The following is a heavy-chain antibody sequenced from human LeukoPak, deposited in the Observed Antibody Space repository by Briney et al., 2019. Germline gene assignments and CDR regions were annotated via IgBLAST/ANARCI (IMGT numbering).Heavy chain of an antibody. J-gene: IGHJ4*02. CDR2: IGSSDSTT. D-gene: IGHD7-27*01. V-gene: IGHV3-48*03. CDR1: GFTFSSYE. Sequence: GGSLRLSCVASGFTFSSYEMNWVRQAPGKGLEWLSYIGSSDSTTHYADSVKGRFTISRDNAKNSLYLQMNSLRAEDTAVYYCARDYTGGWNDYWGQGTLVTVSS. CDR3: ARDYTGGWNDY.